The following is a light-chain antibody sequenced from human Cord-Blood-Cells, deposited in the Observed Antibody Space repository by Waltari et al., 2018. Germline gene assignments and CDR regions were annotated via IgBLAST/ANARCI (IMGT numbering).Light chain of an antibody. CDR3: QQYNSYSPIP. CDR2: DAS. V-gene: IGKV1-5*01. CDR1: QSISSW. J-gene: IGKJ5*01. Sequence: DIQMTQSPSTLSASVGDRVTITCRASQSISSWLAWYQQKPGKAPKLLIYDASSLESGVPSRFSGSGSGTEFTLSISSLQPDDFATYYCQQYNSYSPIPFGQGTRLEMK.